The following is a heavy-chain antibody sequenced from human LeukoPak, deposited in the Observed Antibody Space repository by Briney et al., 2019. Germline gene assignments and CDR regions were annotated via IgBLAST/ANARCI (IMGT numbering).Heavy chain of an antibody. CDR1: GFTFTNYA. CDR3: AVSSIAARPGY. Sequence: PGGSLRLSCATSGFTFTNYAMSWVRQAPGKGLEWVSAISGSGGSTYYADSVKGRFTISRDNSKNTLYLQMNSLRAEDTAVYYCAVSSIAARPGYWGQGTLVTVSS. J-gene: IGHJ4*02. V-gene: IGHV3-23*01. CDR2: ISGSGGST. D-gene: IGHD6-6*01.